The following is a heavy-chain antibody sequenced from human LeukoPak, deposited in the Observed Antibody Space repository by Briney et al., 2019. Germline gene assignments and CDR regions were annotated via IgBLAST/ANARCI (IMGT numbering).Heavy chain of an antibody. D-gene: IGHD3-10*01. CDR2: VFHSGST. Sequence: SETLSLTCGVSGGSISNSNWWSWVRQPPGKGLEWIGEVFHSGSTNYNPSLKSRVTVSVDKSKNQFSLKLNSVTAADTAVYYCARDLYGSGTCFDYWGQGTLVTVSS. V-gene: IGHV4-4*02. CDR1: GGSISNSNW. J-gene: IGHJ4*02. CDR3: ARDLYGSGTCFDY.